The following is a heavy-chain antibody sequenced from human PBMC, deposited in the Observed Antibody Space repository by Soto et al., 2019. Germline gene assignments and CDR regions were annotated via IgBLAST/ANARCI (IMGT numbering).Heavy chain of an antibody. CDR2: IIPIFGTA. Sequence: QVQLVQSGAEVKKPGSSVKVSCKASGGTFSSYAISWVRQAPGQGLEWRGGIIPIFGTANYAQKFQGRVTITADESTSTAYMELSSLRSEDTAVYYCARGAIAARLYYYYYGLDVWGQGTTVTVSS. V-gene: IGHV1-69*12. J-gene: IGHJ6*02. CDR3: ARGAIAARLYYYYYGLDV. D-gene: IGHD6-6*01. CDR1: GGTFSSYA.